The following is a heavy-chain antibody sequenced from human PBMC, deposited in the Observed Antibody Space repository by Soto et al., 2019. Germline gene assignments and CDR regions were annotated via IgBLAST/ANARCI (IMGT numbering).Heavy chain of an antibody. Sequence: EVQLLESGGGLVQPGGSLRLSCAASGFTFSSDAMNWVRQAPGKGLEWVSVISGSGGSTYYADSVKGRFTISRDNSKNTLYLQMNSLRGEDTAVYYCASRSSGWYLDYWGQGTLVTVSS. CDR3: ASRSSGWYLDY. V-gene: IGHV3-23*01. CDR1: GFTFSSDA. D-gene: IGHD6-19*01. J-gene: IGHJ4*02. CDR2: ISGSGGST.